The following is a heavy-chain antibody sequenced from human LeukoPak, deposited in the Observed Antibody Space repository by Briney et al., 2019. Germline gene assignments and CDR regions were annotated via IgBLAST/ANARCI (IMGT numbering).Heavy chain of an antibody. J-gene: IGHJ4*02. Sequence: SETLSLTCAVYGGSFSGYYWSWIRQPPGKGLEWIGEINHSGSTNYNPSLKSRVTLSVDTSKNQFSLKLSSVAAANTAVYYCARGRGGRYCSSTSCYRPLDYWGQGTLVTVSS. CDR1: GGSFSGYY. CDR3: ARGRGGRYCSSTSCYRPLDY. CDR2: INHSGST. D-gene: IGHD2-2*01. V-gene: IGHV4-34*01.